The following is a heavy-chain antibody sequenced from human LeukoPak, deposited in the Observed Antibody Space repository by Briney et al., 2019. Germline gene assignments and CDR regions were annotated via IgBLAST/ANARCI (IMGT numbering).Heavy chain of an antibody. CDR2: IYHSGST. CDR3: ARDRPYSSSSEYFQH. V-gene: IGHV4-30-2*01. D-gene: IGHD6-6*01. CDR1: GGSISSGGYY. Sequence: SETLSLTCTVSGGSISSGGYYWSWIRQPPGKGLEWIGYIYHSGSTYYNPSLKSRVTISLDRSKNQFSLKLSSVTAADTAVYYCARDRPYSSSSEYFQHWGQGTLVTVSS. J-gene: IGHJ1*01.